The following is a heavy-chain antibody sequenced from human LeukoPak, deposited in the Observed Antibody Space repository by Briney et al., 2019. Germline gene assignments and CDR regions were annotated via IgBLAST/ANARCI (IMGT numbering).Heavy chain of an antibody. CDR1: GFTVSSNY. CDR3: ATSRYSSSWYLVDY. Sequence: GGSLRLSCAASGFTVSSNYMSWVRQAPGKGLEWVSVIYSGGSTYYADSVKGRFTISRDNSKNTLYLQMNSLRAEDTAVYYCATSRYSSSWYLVDYWGQGTLVTVSS. D-gene: IGHD6-13*01. V-gene: IGHV3-53*05. CDR2: IYSGGST. J-gene: IGHJ4*02.